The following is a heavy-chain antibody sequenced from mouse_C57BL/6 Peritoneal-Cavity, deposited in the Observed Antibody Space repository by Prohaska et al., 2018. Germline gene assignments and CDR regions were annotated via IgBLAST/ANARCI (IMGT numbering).Heavy chain of an antibody. D-gene: IGHD1-1*02. CDR3: ARDRLSYFDY. V-gene: IGHV5-4*01. CDR2: ISDGGSYT. J-gene: IGHJ2*01. CDR1: GFTFSSYA. Sequence: EVQLVESGGGLVKPGGSLKLSCAASGFTFSSYAMSWVRQPPEKRLEWVAIISDGGSYTYYPDNVKGRFTISRDNAKNNLYLQMSHLKSEDTAMYYCARDRLSYFDYWGQGTTLTVSS.